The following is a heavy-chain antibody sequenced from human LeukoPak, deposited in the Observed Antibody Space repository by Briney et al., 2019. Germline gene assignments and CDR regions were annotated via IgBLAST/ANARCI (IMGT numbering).Heavy chain of an antibody. J-gene: IGHJ4*02. CDR2: ISSSSSTI. V-gene: IGHV3-48*01. Sequence: GGSLRLSCAASGFTFSSYSMNWVRQAPGKGLERVSYISSSSSTIYYADSVKGRFTISGDNAKNSLYLQMNSLRAEDTAVYYCARGGTVTTDPFDYWGQGTLVTVSS. D-gene: IGHD4-17*01. CDR1: GFTFSSYS. CDR3: ARGGTVTTDPFDY.